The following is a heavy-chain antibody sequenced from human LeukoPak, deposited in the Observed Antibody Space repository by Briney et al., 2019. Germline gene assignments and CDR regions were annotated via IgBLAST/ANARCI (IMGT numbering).Heavy chain of an antibody. V-gene: IGHV3-20*04. CDR3: AKDHRAYCGGDCVDFDY. J-gene: IGHJ4*02. D-gene: IGHD2-21*02. Sequence: GGSLRLSCAASGFTFDDYGMSWVRQAPGQGLEWVSGINWNGGSTGYADSVKGRFTIYRDNSKNTLYLQMNSLRGEDTAVYYCAKDHRAYCGGDCVDFDYWGQGTLVTVSS. CDR1: GFTFDDYG. CDR2: INWNGGST.